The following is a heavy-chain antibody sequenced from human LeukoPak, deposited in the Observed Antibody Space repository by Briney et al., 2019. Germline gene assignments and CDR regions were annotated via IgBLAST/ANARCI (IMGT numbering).Heavy chain of an antibody. CDR2: ISGSGGST. CDR1: GFTFSHYA. V-gene: IGHV3-23*01. D-gene: IGHD3-22*01. Sequence: PGGSLRLSCAASGFTFSHYAMSWVRQAPGKGLDWVSGISGSGGSTYYADSVKGRFTISRDNSKNTLYLQMNSLRAEDTAVYYCAKARSSGVKYYYDSSGYPFDYWGQGTLVTVSS. CDR3: AKARSSGVKYYYDSSGYPFDY. J-gene: IGHJ4*02.